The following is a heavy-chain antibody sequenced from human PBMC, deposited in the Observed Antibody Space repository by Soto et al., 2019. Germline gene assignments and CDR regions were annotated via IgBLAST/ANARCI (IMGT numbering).Heavy chain of an antibody. CDR3: ARGGDDYDSSGYYYDAEGGLV. J-gene: IGHJ4*02. CDR2: INPSGGST. CDR1: GYTFTSYY. D-gene: IGHD3-22*01. V-gene: IGHV1-46*01. Sequence: RASVKVSCKASGYTFTSYYMHWVRQAPGQGLEWMGIINPSGGSTSYAQKFQGRVTMTRDTSTSTVYMELSSLRSEDTAVYYCARGGDDYDSSGYYYDAEGGLVWGQGTLVTVSS.